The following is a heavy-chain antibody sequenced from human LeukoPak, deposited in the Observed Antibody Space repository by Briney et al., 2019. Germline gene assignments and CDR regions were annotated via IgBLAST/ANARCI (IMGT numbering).Heavy chain of an antibody. Sequence: GGSLRLSCAVSGFTFSSYIMNWVRQAPGKGMEWVSYVSSSSSTIYYADSVKGRFIISRDNAKNSLYLQMNSLRDEDTAVYYCARDPADYWGQGTLVTVSS. CDR1: GFTFSSYI. J-gene: IGHJ4*02. CDR2: VSSSSSTI. CDR3: ARDPADY. V-gene: IGHV3-48*02.